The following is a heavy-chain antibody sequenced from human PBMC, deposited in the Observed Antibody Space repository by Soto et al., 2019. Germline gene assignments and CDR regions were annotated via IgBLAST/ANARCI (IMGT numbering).Heavy chain of an antibody. Sequence: GASVKVSCKASGYSLTDNGITWVRQASGQGLEYVGWISPDSGKTDYAQKFQGRVTMTRNTSISTAYMELSSLRSEDTAVYYCARGRERYYDFWSGYHPPREYYFDYWGQGTLVTVSS. D-gene: IGHD3-3*01. CDR1: GYSLTDNG. CDR2: ISPDSGKT. CDR3: ARGRERYYDFWSGYHPPREYYFDY. J-gene: IGHJ4*02. V-gene: IGHV1-8*01.